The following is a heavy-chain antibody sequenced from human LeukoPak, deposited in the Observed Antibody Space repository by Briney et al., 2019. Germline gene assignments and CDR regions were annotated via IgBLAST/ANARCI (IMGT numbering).Heavy chain of an antibody. CDR3: AGSPTVVMGEFDY. D-gene: IGHD4-23*01. CDR1: GGTFSSYA. CDR2: IIPILGIA. J-gene: IGHJ4*02. Sequence: SVKVSCKASGGTFSSYAISWVRQAPGQGLEWMGRIIPILGIANYAQKFQGRVTITADKSTSTAYMELSSLRSEDTAVYYCAGSPTVVMGEFDYWGQGTLVTVSS. V-gene: IGHV1-69*04.